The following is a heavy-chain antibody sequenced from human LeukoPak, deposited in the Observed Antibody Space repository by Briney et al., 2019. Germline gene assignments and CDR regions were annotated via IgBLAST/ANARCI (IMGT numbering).Heavy chain of an antibody. D-gene: IGHD1-26*01. V-gene: IGHV3-23*01. CDR3: ASGSASSALDY. CDR2: ISGSGGST. J-gene: IGHJ4*02. CDR1: GFTFSSYG. Sequence: PEGSLRLSCAASGFTFSSYGMSWVRQDPGKGLEWVSAISGSGGSTKYADSVKGRFTISRDNAKNSLYLQMNSLSAEDTAVYYRASGSASSALDYWGQGPLVTVSS.